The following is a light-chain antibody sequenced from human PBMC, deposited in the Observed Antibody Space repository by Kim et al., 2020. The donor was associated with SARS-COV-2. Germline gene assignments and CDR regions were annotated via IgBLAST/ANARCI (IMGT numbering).Light chain of an antibody. CDR2: DNN. V-gene: IGLV1-51*01. CDR1: SSNIGNNY. J-gene: IGLJ3*02. CDR3: GTWDSSLSARGDWV. Sequence: VTISCSGSSSNIGNNYVSWYQQLPGTAPKLLIYDNNKRPSGIPDRFSGSKSGTSATLGITGLQTGDEADYYCGTWDSSLSARGDWVFGGGTQLTVL.